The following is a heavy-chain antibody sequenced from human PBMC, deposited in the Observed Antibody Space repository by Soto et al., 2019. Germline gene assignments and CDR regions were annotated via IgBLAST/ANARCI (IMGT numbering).Heavy chain of an antibody. Sequence: ASVKVSCKASGYTFTSYGISWVRQAPGQGLEWMGWISAYNGNTNYAQKLQGRVTMTTDTSTSTAYMELRSLRSDDTAVYYCARRGVEVYAIGYFDYWGQGTLVTVSS. J-gene: IGHJ4*02. V-gene: IGHV1-18*01. CDR1: GYTFTSYG. D-gene: IGHD2-8*01. CDR3: ARRGVEVYAIGYFDY. CDR2: ISAYNGNT.